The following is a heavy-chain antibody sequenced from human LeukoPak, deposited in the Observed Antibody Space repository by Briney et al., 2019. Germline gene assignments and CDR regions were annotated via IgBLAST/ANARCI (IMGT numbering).Heavy chain of an antibody. CDR1: GFTFSSYG. V-gene: IGHV3-33*01. CDR3: ATMVRGVSAYAPLDY. CDR2: IWYDGSNK. D-gene: IGHD3-10*01. Sequence: SGGSLRLSCAASGFTFSSYGMRWVRQAPGKGLEWVAVIWYDGSNKYYADSVKGRFTISRDNSKNTLYLQMNSLRAEYTAVYYCATMVRGVSAYAPLDYWGQGTLVTVSS. J-gene: IGHJ4*02.